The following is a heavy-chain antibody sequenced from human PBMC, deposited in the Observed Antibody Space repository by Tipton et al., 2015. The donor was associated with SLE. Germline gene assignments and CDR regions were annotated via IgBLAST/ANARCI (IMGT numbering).Heavy chain of an antibody. CDR1: GFTFSSYA. Sequence: SLRLSCAASGFTFSSYAMSWVRQAPGKGLEWVSAISGSGGSTYYADSVKGRFTISRDNSKNMLYPQMNSLRAEDTAVYYCARERTVGALSFDLWGRGTLVTVSS. D-gene: IGHD1-26*01. CDR3: ARERTVGALSFDL. V-gene: IGHV3-23*01. J-gene: IGHJ2*01. CDR2: ISGSGGST.